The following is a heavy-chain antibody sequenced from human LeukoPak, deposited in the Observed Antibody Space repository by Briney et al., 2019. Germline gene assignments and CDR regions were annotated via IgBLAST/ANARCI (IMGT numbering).Heavy chain of an antibody. CDR3: ARGGGSPFYYYYGMDV. D-gene: IGHD3-10*01. CDR2: INHSGST. CDR1: GGSFSGYY. J-gene: IGHJ6*02. V-gene: IGHV4-34*01. Sequence: SETLSLTCAVYGGSFSGYYWSWIRQPPGKGLEWIGEINHSGSTNYNPSLKSRVTISVDTSKNQFSLKLSSVTAADTAVYYCARGGGSPFYYYYGMDVWGQGTTVTVSS.